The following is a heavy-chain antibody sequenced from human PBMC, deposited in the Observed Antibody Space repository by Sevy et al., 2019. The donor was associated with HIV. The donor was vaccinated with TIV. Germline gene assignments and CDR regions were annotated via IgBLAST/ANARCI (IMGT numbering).Heavy chain of an antibody. CDR1: GFTFSHHN. Sequence: GGSLRLSCAASGFTFSHHNMNWVRQAPGKGLEWISYISKSGSNTYFADSVRGRFTISRDNAKNSLFLEMHSLTDEDTAVYYCAREEYREMGTIPLDSWGRGIQVTVSS. CDR2: ISKSGSNT. J-gene: IGHJ4*02. D-gene: IGHD1-1*01. V-gene: IGHV3-48*02. CDR3: AREEYREMGTIPLDS.